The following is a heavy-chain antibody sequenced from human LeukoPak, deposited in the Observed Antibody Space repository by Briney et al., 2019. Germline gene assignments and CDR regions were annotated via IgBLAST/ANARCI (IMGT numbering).Heavy chain of an antibody. V-gene: IGHV1-2*02. CDR2: INPNSGGT. J-gene: IGHJ6*03. D-gene: IGHD1-26*01. Sequence: ASVKVSCKASGGTFSSYAISWVRQAPGQGLEWMGWINPNSGGTNYAQKFQGRVTMTRDTSISTAYMELSRLRSDDTAVYYCARGWSGSYYSHYYYYYMDVWGKGTTVTVSS. CDR3: ARGWSGSYYSHYYYYYMDV. CDR1: GGTFSSYA.